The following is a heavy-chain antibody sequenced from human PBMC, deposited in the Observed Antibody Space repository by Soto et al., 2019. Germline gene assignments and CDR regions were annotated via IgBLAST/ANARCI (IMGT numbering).Heavy chain of an antibody. Sequence: EVQLLESGGGLVQPGGSLRLSCAASGFTFSSYAMTWVRQAPGKGLEWGSAISGSGGGTYYADSVKGRFTISRDNSKNTLYLQLNSLRAEDTAVYYCAKDAGYCSGGNCYSYHDAFDIWGQGTLVTVSS. CDR2: ISGSGGGT. V-gene: IGHV3-23*01. CDR1: GFTFSSYA. J-gene: IGHJ3*02. D-gene: IGHD2-15*01. CDR3: AKDAGYCSGGNCYSYHDAFDI.